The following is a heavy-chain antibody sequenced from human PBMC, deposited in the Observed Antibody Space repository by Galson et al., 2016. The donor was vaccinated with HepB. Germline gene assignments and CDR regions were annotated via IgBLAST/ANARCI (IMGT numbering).Heavy chain of an antibody. J-gene: IGHJ4*02. D-gene: IGHD1-26*01. Sequence: QSGAEVKKPGESLKISCKGSGYIFTSYWIAWVRQMPGKGLEWMGAIYPGNSDIRYSPSFQGQVTITADRSITTAYLQWSSLKASDTASYYCARLSDYGDYWGQGTLVTVSS. CDR2: IYPGNSDI. CDR3: ARLSDYGDY. CDR1: GYIFTSYW. V-gene: IGHV5-51*01.